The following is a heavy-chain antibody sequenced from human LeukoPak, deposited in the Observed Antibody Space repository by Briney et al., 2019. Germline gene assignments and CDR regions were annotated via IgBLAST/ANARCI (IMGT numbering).Heavy chain of an antibody. CDR2: INPNSGET. D-gene: IGHD6-13*01. Sequence: GASVKVSFKASGYNFIGFYMHWVRQAPGQSLEWMGRINPNSGETSFALSFQGRVTMTRDTSINTAYMELGRLTSDDTAVYFCARGATRLATAGAEFDSWGQGTLVIVSS. CDR3: ARGATRLATAGAEFDS. V-gene: IGHV1-2*06. CDR1: GYNFIGFY. J-gene: IGHJ4*02.